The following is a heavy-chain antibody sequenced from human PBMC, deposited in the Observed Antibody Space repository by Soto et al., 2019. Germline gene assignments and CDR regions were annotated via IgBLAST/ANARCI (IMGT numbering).Heavy chain of an antibody. Sequence: QLQLQESGPGLVKPSETLSLTCTVSGGSISGSDYNWGWIRQPPGKGLEWIGSIYYGGNTYYNPSPKSRVTISVDTSNNQFSLKLSSVTAADTAVYYCARHRQWLLLPDYWGQGTLVTVSS. J-gene: IGHJ4*02. CDR2: IYYGGNT. CDR3: ARHRQWLLLPDY. V-gene: IGHV4-39*01. D-gene: IGHD6-19*01. CDR1: GGSISGSDYN.